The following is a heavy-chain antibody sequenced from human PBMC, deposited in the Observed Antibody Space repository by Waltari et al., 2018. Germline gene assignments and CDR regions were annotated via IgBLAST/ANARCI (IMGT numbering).Heavy chain of an antibody. CDR3: ARGLPDSNWFDP. V-gene: IGHV1-69*02. J-gene: IGHJ5*02. CDR1: GGTFSSYA. D-gene: IGHD2-15*01. CDR2: IIPNLGKS. Sequence: QVQLVQSGAEVKKPGSSVKVSCKASGGTFSSYAISWVRQAPGQGLEWMGRIIPNLGKSNYGQEFQGRVTITGGKSTSTAYMELSSLRSEDTAVYYCARGLPDSNWFDPWGQGTLVTVSS.